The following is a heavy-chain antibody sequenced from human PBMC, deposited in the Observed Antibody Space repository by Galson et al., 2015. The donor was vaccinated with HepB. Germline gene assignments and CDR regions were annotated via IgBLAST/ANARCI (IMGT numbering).Heavy chain of an antibody. V-gene: IGHV3-7*03. Sequence: SLRLSCAASGFTFSRSWMNWVRQAPGKGLEWVANIKEDGSVKHYVDAVKGRFPISRDNAKNSLYLEMNNLRPGDTAVYYCAKGTGPDDWGQGTLVTVSS. CDR1: GFTFSRSW. CDR2: IKEDGSVK. CDR3: AKGTGPDD. J-gene: IGHJ4*02.